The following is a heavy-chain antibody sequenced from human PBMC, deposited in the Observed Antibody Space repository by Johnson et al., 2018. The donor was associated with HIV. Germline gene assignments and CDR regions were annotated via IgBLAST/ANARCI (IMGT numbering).Heavy chain of an antibody. J-gene: IGHJ3*02. D-gene: IGHD2-21*02. CDR2: IYSGGNT. CDR1: GFTVSITY. V-gene: IGHV3-66*01. Sequence: VQLLESGGGLVQPGGSLRLSCAASGFTVSITYMSWVRQAPGKGLEWVSVIYSGGNTYYADSVRGRFTISRDNAKNTLYLQMNSLGVEDTAVYYCARGGGDDYRGGFDSWGQGTMVTVSS. CDR3: ARGGGDDYRGGFDS.